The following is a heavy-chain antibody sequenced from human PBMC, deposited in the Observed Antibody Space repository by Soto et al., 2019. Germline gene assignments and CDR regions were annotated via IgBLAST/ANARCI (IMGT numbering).Heavy chain of an antibody. J-gene: IGHJ6*02. CDR3: AGSYSSSWYHYYYGMDV. V-gene: IGHV4-59*01. Sequence: SETLSLTCTVSGGSISSYYWSWIRQPPGKGLEWIGYIYYSGSTNYNPSLKSRVTISVDTSKNQFSLKLSSVTAADTAVYYCAGSYSSSWYHYYYGMDVWGQGTTVTVSS. CDR1: GGSISSYY. D-gene: IGHD6-13*01. CDR2: IYYSGST.